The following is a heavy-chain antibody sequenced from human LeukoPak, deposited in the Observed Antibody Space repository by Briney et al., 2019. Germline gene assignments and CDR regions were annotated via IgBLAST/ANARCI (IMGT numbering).Heavy chain of an antibody. CDR3: ARVPIGGAFDY. Sequence: ASVKVSCKASGYIFTSYYMHWGRQAPGQGLEWMGIINPSDGSTIYAQMFQGRVTMTRDTSTSTVYMVLTSLTSDDTAVYYCARVPIGGAFDYWGQGTLVTVSS. CDR1: GYIFTSYY. V-gene: IGHV1-46*01. D-gene: IGHD2/OR15-2a*01. J-gene: IGHJ4*02. CDR2: INPSDGST.